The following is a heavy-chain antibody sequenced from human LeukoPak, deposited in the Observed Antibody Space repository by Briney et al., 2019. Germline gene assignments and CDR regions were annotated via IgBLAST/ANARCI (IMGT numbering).Heavy chain of an antibody. D-gene: IGHD2-15*01. CDR2: INAGNGNT. Sequence: ASVTVSCKASGYTFTSYAMHWVRQAPGQRLEWMGWINAGNGNTKYSQKFQGRVTITRDTSASTAYMELSSLRSEDTAVYYCASSSAGSGPGDYWGQGTLVTVSS. V-gene: IGHV1-3*01. CDR1: GYTFTSYA. CDR3: ASSSAGSGPGDY. J-gene: IGHJ4*02.